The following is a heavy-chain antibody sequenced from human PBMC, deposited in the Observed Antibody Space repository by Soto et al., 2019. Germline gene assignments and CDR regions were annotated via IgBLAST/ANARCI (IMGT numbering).Heavy chain of an antibody. CDR2: ISASSSTI. D-gene: IGHD6-19*01. V-gene: IGHV3-48*02. Sequence: EVQLVESGGGLVQPGGSLRLSCAASGFTFSSYSMNWVRQAPGKGLEWVSYISASSSTIYYADSVKGRFTISRDNAKNSLYLQMNSLRDEDTAVYYCARAGVSTWLDFDYWGQGTLLTVSS. J-gene: IGHJ4*02. CDR3: ARAGVSTWLDFDY. CDR1: GFTFSSYS.